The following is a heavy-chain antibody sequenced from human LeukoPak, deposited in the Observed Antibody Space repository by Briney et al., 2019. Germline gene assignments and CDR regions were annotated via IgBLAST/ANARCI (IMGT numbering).Heavy chain of an antibody. V-gene: IGHV4-59*08. Sequence: SETLSLTCTVSGGSISSYYWSWIRQPPGKGLEWIGYIYYSGSTNYNPSLKSRVTISVDTSKNQFPLKLSSVTAADTAVYYCARDFDSIAVAFGWGQGTLVTVSS. CDR2: IYYSGST. J-gene: IGHJ4*02. CDR3: ARDFDSIAVAFG. CDR1: GGSISSYY. D-gene: IGHD6-19*01.